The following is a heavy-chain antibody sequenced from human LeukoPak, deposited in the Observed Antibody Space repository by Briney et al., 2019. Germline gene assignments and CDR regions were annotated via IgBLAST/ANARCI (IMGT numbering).Heavy chain of an antibody. Sequence: GGSLRLPCAASGFTFSSYGMHWVRQAPGKGLEWVAVISSDGSGKYYADSVRGRFTISRDNSKNTLYLQMNSLGAEDTAVYYCAQGQFWSGYHWGQGTLVTVSS. J-gene: IGHJ4*02. D-gene: IGHD3-3*01. CDR2: ISSDGSGK. CDR3: AQGQFWSGYH. V-gene: IGHV3-30*03. CDR1: GFTFSSYG.